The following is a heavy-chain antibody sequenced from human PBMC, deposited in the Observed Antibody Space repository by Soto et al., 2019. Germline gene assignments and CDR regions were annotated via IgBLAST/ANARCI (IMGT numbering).Heavy chain of an antibody. D-gene: IGHD1-1*01. J-gene: IGHJ5*02. CDR1: GGSISSGSYS. V-gene: IGHV4-30-2*01. CDR2: TYHSGST. CDR3: ARDQLEGNWFDP. Sequence: QLQLQESGSGLVRPSQTLSLTCAVSGGSISSGSYSWNWIRQPPGKALEWIGDTYHSGSTLYNPCLMSRVTISVDKSNNQFSLKLSSVTAADTAVYYCARDQLEGNWFDPWGQGTLVTVSS.